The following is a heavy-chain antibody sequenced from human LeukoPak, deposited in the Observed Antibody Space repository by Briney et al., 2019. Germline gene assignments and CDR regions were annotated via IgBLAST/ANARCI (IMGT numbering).Heavy chain of an antibody. J-gene: IGHJ5*02. CDR3: AKEGESRVVVAAPRNWFDP. Sequence: GGSLRLSCAASGFTFSSYGMHWVRQAPGKGLEWVAVISYDGSNKYYADSVKGRFTISRDNSKNTLYLQMNSLRAEDTAVYYCAKEGESRVVVAAPRNWFDPWGQGTLVTVSS. CDR1: GFTFSSYG. D-gene: IGHD2-15*01. CDR2: ISYDGSNK. V-gene: IGHV3-30*18.